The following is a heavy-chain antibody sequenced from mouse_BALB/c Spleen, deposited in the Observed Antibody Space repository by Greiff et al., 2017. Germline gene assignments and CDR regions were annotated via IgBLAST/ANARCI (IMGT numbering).Heavy chain of an antibody. V-gene: IGHV2-9-2*01. CDR3: VRDRFYYAMDY. Sequence: VMLVESGPGLVAPSQSLSITCTVSGFSLTSYDISWIRQPPGKGLEWLGVIWTGGGTNYNSAFMSRLSISKDNSKSQVFLKMNSLQTDDTAIYYCVRDRFYYAMDYWGQGTSVTVSS. J-gene: IGHJ4*01. CDR1: GFSLTSYD. CDR2: IWTGGGT.